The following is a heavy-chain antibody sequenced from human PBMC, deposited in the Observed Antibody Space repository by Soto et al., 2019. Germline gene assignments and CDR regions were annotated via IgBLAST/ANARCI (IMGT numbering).Heavy chain of an antibody. CDR2: ISYSGTT. J-gene: IGHJ4*02. CDR1: GVSVSSGSFY. V-gene: IGHV4-61*01. CDR3: GRGATVTQHVY. Sequence: SETLSLTCTVSGVSVSSGSFYWAWIRQPPGKGLEWIGFISYSGTTNYNPSLKSRVAISVDTSRSHISLKVSSLTAADTAVYYCGRGATVTQHVYWGQGTLVTVSS. D-gene: IGHD4-17*01.